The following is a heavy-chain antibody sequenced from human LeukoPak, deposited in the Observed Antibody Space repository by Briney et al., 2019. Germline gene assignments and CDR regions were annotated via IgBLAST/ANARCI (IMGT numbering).Heavy chain of an antibody. CDR1: GYSFTTYW. V-gene: IGHV5-51*01. Sequence: GESLKISCKTSGYSFTTYWIDWVRQMPGKGLEWMGIIYPGDSDTTYSPSFQGQVTISVDKSTSTAYLQWTSLKASDTAMYYCARHQSGRRYDALDVSGQGTMVTVSS. CDR2: IYPGDSDT. CDR3: ARHQSGRRYDALDV. D-gene: IGHD3-3*01. J-gene: IGHJ3*01.